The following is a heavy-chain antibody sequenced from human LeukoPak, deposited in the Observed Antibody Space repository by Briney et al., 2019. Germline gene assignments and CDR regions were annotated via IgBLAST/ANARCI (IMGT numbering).Heavy chain of an antibody. V-gene: IGHV3-7*01. CDR2: IKQDGSEK. Sequence: GGSLRLSCAASGFTFSSYWMSWVRQAPGKGLEWVANIKQDGSEKYYVDPVKGRFTISRDNAKNSLYLQMNSLRAEDTAVYYCARGLLAVADLFDYWGQGTLVTVSS. CDR3: ARGLLAVADLFDY. CDR1: GFTFSSYW. D-gene: IGHD6-19*01. J-gene: IGHJ4*02.